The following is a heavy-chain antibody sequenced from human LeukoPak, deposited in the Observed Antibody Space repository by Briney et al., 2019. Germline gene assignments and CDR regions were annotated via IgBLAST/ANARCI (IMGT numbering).Heavy chain of an antibody. V-gene: IGHV4-59*01. D-gene: IGHD3-22*01. CDR1: GGSISSYY. Sequence: SETLSLTCTVSGGSISSYYWSWIRQPPGKGLEWIGYIYYSGSTNYNPSLKSRVTISVDTSKNRFSLKLSSVTAADTAVYYCARGGHYYYDSSGPDDYWGQGTLVTVSS. CDR3: ARGGHYYYDSSGPDDY. J-gene: IGHJ4*02. CDR2: IYYSGST.